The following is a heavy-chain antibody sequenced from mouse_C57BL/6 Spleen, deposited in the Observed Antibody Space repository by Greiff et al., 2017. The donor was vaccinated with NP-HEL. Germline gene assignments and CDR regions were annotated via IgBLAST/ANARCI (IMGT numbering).Heavy chain of an antibody. Sequence: QVQLQQPGTELVKPGASVKLSCKASGYTFTSYWMHWVKQRPGQGLEWIGNINPSNGGTNYNEKFKSKATLTVDKSSSTAYMQLSSLTSEDSAVYYCARGGYYSNDVRTWFAYWGQGALVTVSA. J-gene: IGHJ3*01. V-gene: IGHV1-53*01. CDR2: INPSNGGT. CDR1: GYTFTSYW. D-gene: IGHD2-5*01. CDR3: ARGGYYSNDVRTWFAY.